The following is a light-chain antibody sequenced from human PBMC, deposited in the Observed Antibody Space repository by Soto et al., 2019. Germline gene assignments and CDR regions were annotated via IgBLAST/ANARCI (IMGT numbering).Light chain of an antibody. J-gene: IGKJ3*01. CDR1: QSVLLTSNNKNY. CDR2: WAS. Sequence: DIVMTQSPDSLAVSLGERATINCKSSQSVLLTSNNKNYLAWYQQKPGQPPKLLIYWASTRESGVPDRFSGSGSGTDFTLTISSLHAEDVAVYYCQEYYTTPPFGPGTKVDIK. V-gene: IGKV4-1*01. CDR3: QEYYTTPP.